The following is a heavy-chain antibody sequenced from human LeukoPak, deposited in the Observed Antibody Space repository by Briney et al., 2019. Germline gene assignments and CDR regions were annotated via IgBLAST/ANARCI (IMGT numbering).Heavy chain of an antibody. CDR2: IKQDGSEK. Sequence: PEGSLRLSCAASGFTFSSYAMSWVRQAPGKGLEWVANIKQDGSEKYYVDSVKGRFTISRDNAKNSLYLQMNSLRAEDTAVYYCARDYPATADAFDIWGQGTMVTVSS. CDR1: GFTFSSYA. D-gene: IGHD2-2*01. J-gene: IGHJ3*02. V-gene: IGHV3-7*01. CDR3: ARDYPATADAFDI.